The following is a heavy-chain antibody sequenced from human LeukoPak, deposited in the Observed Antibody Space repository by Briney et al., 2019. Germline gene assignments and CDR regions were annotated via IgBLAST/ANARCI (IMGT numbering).Heavy chain of an antibody. J-gene: IGHJ3*02. D-gene: IGHD2-15*01. CDR1: GYTFTGYY. CDR2: INPYSGGT. CDR3: ARDRGCSGGSCYSIYAFDI. V-gene: IGHV1-2*02. Sequence: GASVKVSCKASGYTFTGYYMHWVRQAPGQGLEWMGWINPYSGGTNYAQKFQGRVTMTRDTSISTAYMELSRLRSDDTAVYYCARDRGCSGGSCYSIYAFDIWGQGTMVTVSS.